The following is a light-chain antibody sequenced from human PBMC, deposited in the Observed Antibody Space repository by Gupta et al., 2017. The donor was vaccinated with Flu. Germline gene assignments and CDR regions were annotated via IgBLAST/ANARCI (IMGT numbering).Light chain of an antibody. Sequence: EVVLTQSPGTLSLSPGERATLSCRASQSLNSSYLGCYQQKFGQAPRLLIYGASSRTTGIPDRFSGSGSGTDFTLTISRLEPEDFAVYYCQQYGSSPITFGQGTRLEIK. J-gene: IGKJ5*01. V-gene: IGKV3-20*01. CDR2: GAS. CDR1: QSLNSSY. CDR3: QQYGSSPIT.